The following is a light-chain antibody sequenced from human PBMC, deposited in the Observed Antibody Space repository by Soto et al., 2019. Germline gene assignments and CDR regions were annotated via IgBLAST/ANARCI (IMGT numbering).Light chain of an antibody. CDR1: QSVSSNS. Sequence: EVMLTQSPGTLSLSPGERATLSCRASQSVSSNSLAWYQQKSGQAPRLLIYGASNRATGIPDRLSGSGSGTDLTLTIRRLEPEDFAGYYCQQYDTSPRTFGQRTKVEFK. V-gene: IGKV3-20*01. J-gene: IGKJ1*01. CDR2: GAS. CDR3: QQYDTSPRT.